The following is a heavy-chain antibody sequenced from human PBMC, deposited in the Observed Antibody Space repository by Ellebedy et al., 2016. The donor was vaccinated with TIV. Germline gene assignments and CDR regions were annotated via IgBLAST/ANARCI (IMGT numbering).Heavy chain of an antibody. D-gene: IGHD4-17*01. CDR1: GLTFSRYW. V-gene: IGHV3-7*03. CDR3: ARAIYGASYL. J-gene: IGHJ2*01. CDR2: IKQDGSDK. Sequence: PGGSLRLSCVDSGLTFSRYWMSWVRQTPGRGLEWVANIKQDGSDKNYVDSVKGRFTISRDNAKNSLYLQMNSLSADDTAVYYCARAIYGASYLWGRGTLVTVSS.